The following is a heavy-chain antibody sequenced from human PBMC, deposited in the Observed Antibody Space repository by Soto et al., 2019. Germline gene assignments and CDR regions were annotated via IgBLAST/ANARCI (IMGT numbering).Heavy chain of an antibody. CDR3: AHIASYYQFDWFDP. D-gene: IGHD3-10*01. J-gene: IGHJ5*02. Sequence: QITLKESGRTLVKPTQTLTMTCTFSGFSLSTSGVGVGWIRQPPGKALEWLALIYWDGDKRYSPSLKSRLTVTKDTSNNPVVLTMSNMDPVDTATYYCAHIASYYQFDWFDPWGQGILVTVSS. CDR1: GFSLSTSGVG. CDR2: IYWDGDK. V-gene: IGHV2-5*02.